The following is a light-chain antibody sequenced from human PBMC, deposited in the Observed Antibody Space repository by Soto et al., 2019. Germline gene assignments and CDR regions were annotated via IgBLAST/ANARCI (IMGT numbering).Light chain of an antibody. CDR1: SGSLS. Sequence: QSVLTQPPSASGTPGQRVTISCSASSGSLSVDWYQHLPGTAPKLLIQSTHQRPSGVPDRFSGSKSGTSASLAISGLQSEDDADYYCAAWDDSLNGLYVFGTGTKLTVL. J-gene: IGLJ1*01. V-gene: IGLV1-44*01. CDR3: AAWDDSLNGLYV. CDR2: STH.